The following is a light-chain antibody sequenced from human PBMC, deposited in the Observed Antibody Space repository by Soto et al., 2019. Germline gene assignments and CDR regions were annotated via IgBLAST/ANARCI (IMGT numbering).Light chain of an antibody. Sequence: CARNQPASGSPSPRDERTISCTGTISDVGAYNSVSWYQQHPGKALKLMIFDVSSRPSGVSNRFSGSKSGNTASLTISGLQAEDDADYYCRSYTLSSTLYVFGTGT. CDR1: ISDVGAYNS. CDR2: DVS. CDR3: RSYTLSSTLYV. J-gene: IGLJ1*01. V-gene: IGLV2-14*01.